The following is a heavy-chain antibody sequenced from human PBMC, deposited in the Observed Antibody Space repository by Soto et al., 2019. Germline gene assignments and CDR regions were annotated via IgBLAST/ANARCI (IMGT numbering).Heavy chain of an antibody. CDR3: AFFALDYGDGPGWAFDI. Sequence: ASVKVSCKASGYTFTSYDINWVRQATGQGLEWMGWMNPNSGNTGYAQKFQGRVTMTRNTSISTAYMELSSLRSEDTAVYYCAFFALDYGDGPGWAFDIWGQGTMVTVSS. CDR1: GYTFTSYD. V-gene: IGHV1-8*01. CDR2: MNPNSGNT. D-gene: IGHD4-17*01. J-gene: IGHJ3*02.